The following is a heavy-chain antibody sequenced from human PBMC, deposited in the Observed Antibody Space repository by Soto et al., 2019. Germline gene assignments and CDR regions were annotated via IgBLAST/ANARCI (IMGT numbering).Heavy chain of an antibody. Sequence: PGGSLRLSCAASGFTFSNAWMSWVRQAPGKGLEWVGRIKSKTDGGTTDYAAPVKGRFTISRDDSKNTLYLQMNSLKTEDTAVYYCTNTGINGIAAAILLGMDVWGQGTTVTVSS. CDR1: GFTFSNAW. J-gene: IGHJ6*02. V-gene: IGHV3-15*01. CDR3: TNTGINGIAAAILLGMDV. D-gene: IGHD6-13*01. CDR2: IKSKTDGGTT.